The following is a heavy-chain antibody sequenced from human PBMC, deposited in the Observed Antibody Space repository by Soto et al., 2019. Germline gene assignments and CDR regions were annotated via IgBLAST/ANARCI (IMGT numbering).Heavy chain of an antibody. Sequence: SETLSLTCTVSGASSSSGYYSWNWIRQPPGKGLEWIGYIYHSGATYYSPSFEGQVTISVDRSKNQFSLKLTSVTAADTAVYFCARSTISTPGGWFDPWGQGTLVTVSS. V-gene: IGHV4-30-2*01. D-gene: IGHD3-3*01. CDR2: IYHSGAT. J-gene: IGHJ5*02. CDR1: GASSSSGYYS. CDR3: ARSTISTPGGWFDP.